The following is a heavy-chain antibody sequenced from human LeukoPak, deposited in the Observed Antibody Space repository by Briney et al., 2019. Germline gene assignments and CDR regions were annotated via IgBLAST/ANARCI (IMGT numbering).Heavy chain of an antibody. CDR2: IRYDGSNK. CDR1: GFTFSSYG. J-gene: IGHJ4*02. D-gene: IGHD6-13*01. CDR3: VRDIVPYSSNWYYFDY. V-gene: IGHV3-30*02. Sequence: GGSLRLSCAASGFTFSSYGMHWVRQAPGKGLEWVAFIRYDGSNKYYADSVKGRFTISRDNSKNTLYLQMNSLRAEDTAVYYCVRDIVPYSSNWYYFDYWGQGALVTVSS.